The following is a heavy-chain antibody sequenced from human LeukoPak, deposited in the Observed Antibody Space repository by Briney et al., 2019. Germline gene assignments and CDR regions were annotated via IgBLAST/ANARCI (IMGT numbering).Heavy chain of an antibody. V-gene: IGHV3-33*01. J-gene: IGHJ4*02. CDR3: ATRILSLVY. Sequence: GRSLRLSCAASGFTFSTYAMHWVRQAPGKGLEWVAVIWYDGSNKYYADSVKGRFTISRGNSKNTLYLQMNSLRAEDTAVYYCATRILSLVYWGQGTLVTVSS. CDR2: IWYDGSNK. CDR1: GFTFSTYA. D-gene: IGHD3-3*02.